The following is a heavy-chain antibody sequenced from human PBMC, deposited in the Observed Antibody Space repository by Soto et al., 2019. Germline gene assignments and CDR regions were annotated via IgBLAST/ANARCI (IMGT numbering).Heavy chain of an antibody. J-gene: IGHJ4*02. CDR3: AKDEKRRYYDSSGLPYYFDY. Sequence: PGGSLRLSCAASGFTFSSYAMSWVRQAPGKGLEWVSAISGSGGSTYYADSVKGRFTISRDNSKNTLYLQMNSLRAEDTAVYYCAKDEKRRYYDSSGLPYYFDYWGQGTLVTVSS. CDR1: GFTFSSYA. D-gene: IGHD3-22*01. CDR2: ISGSGGST. V-gene: IGHV3-23*01.